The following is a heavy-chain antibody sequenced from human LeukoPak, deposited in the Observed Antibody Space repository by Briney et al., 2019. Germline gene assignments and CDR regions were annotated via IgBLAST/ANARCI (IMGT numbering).Heavy chain of an antibody. Sequence: ASVKVSCKASGYTFTGYYMHWVRQAPGQGLEWMGWINPNSGGTNYAQKFQGRVTMTRDTSISTAYMELRSLRSDDTAVYYCARFPIITLDAFDIWGQGTMVTVSS. J-gene: IGHJ3*02. CDR1: GYTFTGYY. D-gene: IGHD3-10*01. CDR3: ARFPIITLDAFDI. CDR2: INPNSGGT. V-gene: IGHV1-2*02.